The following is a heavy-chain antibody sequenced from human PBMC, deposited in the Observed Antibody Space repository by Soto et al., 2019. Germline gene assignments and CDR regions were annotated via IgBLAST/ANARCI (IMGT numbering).Heavy chain of an antibody. CDR3: ARFFYRRGSHCYLMDF. V-gene: IGHV2-70*01. CDR1: GFSLSTTGRY. D-gene: IGHD2-21*02. CDR2: IDWDDDK. Sequence: SAPTLRNQKRSSTLTSTFPGFSLSTTGRYVSWIRQPPGKALEWLALIDWDDDKYYSTSLKTRLTISKDTSKNQVVLTVNNMDTVDTATYYCARFFYRRGSHCYLMDFWGQGTADLVSS. J-gene: IGHJ6*02.